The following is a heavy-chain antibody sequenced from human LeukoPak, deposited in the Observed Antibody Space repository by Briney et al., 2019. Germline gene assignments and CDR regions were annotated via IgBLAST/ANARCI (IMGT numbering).Heavy chain of an antibody. J-gene: IGHJ3*02. D-gene: IGHD1-26*01. CDR1: GGSINSGDYY. V-gene: IGHV4-30-4*08. CDR2: IYYLGST. Sequence: SQTLSLTCTVSGGSINSGDYYWSWIRQPPGKGLEWIGYIYYLGSTYYNPSLKSRVTISLDTAQNQFSLKLSSVTAADTAVYYCASVSGSYSGAFDIWGQGTMVTVSS. CDR3: ASVSGSYSGAFDI.